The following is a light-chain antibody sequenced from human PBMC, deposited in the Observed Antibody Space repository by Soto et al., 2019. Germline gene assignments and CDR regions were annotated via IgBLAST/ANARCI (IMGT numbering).Light chain of an antibody. V-gene: IGKV1-27*01. CDR1: QDIRNF. CDR3: QKYSSVPV. J-gene: IGKJ3*01. CDR2: AAS. Sequence: DIQMTQSPTSLSASVGDRGTITCRAIQDIRNFVAWYQKKPGKAPKLLIYAASTLQSGVPSRFSGSGAGTDFTITISSLHPEYVATYSCQKYSSVPVFGPGTKVEIK.